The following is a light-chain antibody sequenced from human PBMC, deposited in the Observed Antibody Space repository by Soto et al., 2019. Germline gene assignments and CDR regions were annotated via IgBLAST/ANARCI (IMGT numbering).Light chain of an antibody. CDR1: QGISSY. V-gene: IGKV1-9*01. J-gene: IGKJ4*01. CDR3: QQVNVYPST. CDR2: DAS. Sequence: IQLTQSPSSLSSSVGDRVTITCRASQGISSYLGWYKQKPGKAPNLLIYDASTLHSGVPSRFRGGGSGTDFTLTISSLQPEDFETYYCQQVNVYPSTFGGGTKVDIK.